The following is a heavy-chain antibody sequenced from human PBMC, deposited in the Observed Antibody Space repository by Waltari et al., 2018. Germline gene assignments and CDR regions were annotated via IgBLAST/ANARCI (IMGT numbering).Heavy chain of an antibody. CDR2: INPKRGAS. Sequence: QVQLVQSGAELKKPGASMKVSCKASGYIFTGFYMHWVRQAPGQGLDWIGRINPKRGASNSTQKYQGRVTMTRDTSISTAYMELTILRSDDTAVYYCAREGPEGLDFGGQGTLVTVSS. V-gene: IGHV1-2*06. CDR1: GYIFTGFY. CDR3: AREGPEGLDF. J-gene: IGHJ4*02.